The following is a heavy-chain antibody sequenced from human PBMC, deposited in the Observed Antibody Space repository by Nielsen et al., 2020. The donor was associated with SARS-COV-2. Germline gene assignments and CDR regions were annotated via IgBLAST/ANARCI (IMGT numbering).Heavy chain of an antibody. CDR1: GFSFSDYY. CDR3: ARDQLYYGSGGFDY. V-gene: IGHV3-30*03. D-gene: IGHD3-10*01. J-gene: IGHJ4*02. CDR2: MSYDGDSK. Sequence: GESLKISCAASGFSFSDYYMTWIRQAPGKGLEWLAVMSYDGDSKYYADSVRGRFSISRDISKNTLYLQMNGLKLEDTAVYSCARDQLYYGSGGFDYWGQGTLVTVSS.